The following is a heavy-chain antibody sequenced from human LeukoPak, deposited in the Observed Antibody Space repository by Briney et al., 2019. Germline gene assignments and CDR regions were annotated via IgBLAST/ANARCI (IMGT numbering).Heavy chain of an antibody. Sequence: GGSLRLSCAASGFTFHTYAMTWVRQAPGKGLGWVSAISGSGGDTHYADSVRGRFTISRDNFNNTLYLQMNSLRAEDTALYYCAKAVGRYYYGSGSYCDSWGEGTLVTVSS. J-gene: IGHJ5*01. CDR3: AKAVGRYYYGSGSYCDS. D-gene: IGHD3-10*01. V-gene: IGHV3-23*01. CDR1: GFTFHTYA. CDR2: ISGSGGDT.